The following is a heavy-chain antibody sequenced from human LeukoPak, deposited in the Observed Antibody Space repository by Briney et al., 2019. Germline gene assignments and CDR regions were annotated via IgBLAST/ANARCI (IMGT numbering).Heavy chain of an antibody. CDR2: IKEYGSAK. CDR1: GFIFSSYW. J-gene: IGHJ6*02. V-gene: IGHV3-7*05. Sequence: TGGSLRLSCAASGFIFSSYWMNCVRQAPGKGLEWVANIKEYGSAKYYVDSVKGRFTISRDNAKNSLYLQMISLRAEDTAVYYCVMDMDVWGQGTTVTVSS. CDR3: VMDMDV.